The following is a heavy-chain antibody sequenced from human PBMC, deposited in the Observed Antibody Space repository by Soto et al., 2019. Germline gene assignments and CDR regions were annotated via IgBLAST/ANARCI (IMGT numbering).Heavy chain of an antibody. CDR2: ISSSSSYI. Sequence: GGSLRLSCAASGFTFSSYSMNWVRQAPGKGLEWVSSISSSSSYIYYADSVKGRFTISRDNAKNSLYLQMNSLRAEDTAVYYCARPGDYDYYYYYYMDVWGKGTTVTVSS. CDR1: GFTFSSYS. J-gene: IGHJ6*03. CDR3: ARPGDYDYYYYYYMDV. V-gene: IGHV3-21*01. D-gene: IGHD4-17*01.